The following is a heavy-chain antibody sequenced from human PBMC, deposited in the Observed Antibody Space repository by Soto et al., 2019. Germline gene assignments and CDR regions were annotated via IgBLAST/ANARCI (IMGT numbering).Heavy chain of an antibody. Sequence: GGSLRLSCAASGFTFSDYYMSWIRQAPGKGLEWVSYISSSGSTIYYADSVKGRFTISRDNAKNTLYLKMNSLRAEDTAVYYCATPIVGATSRRAFDIWGQGTMVTVSS. CDR3: ATPIVGATSRRAFDI. D-gene: IGHD1-26*01. CDR2: ISSSGSTI. V-gene: IGHV3-11*01. CDR1: GFTFSDYY. J-gene: IGHJ3*02.